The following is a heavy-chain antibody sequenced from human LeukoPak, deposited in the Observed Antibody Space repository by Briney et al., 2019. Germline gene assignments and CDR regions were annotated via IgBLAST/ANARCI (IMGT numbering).Heavy chain of an antibody. CDR2: IYSGGST. Sequence: GGSLRLSCAASGFTVSGKYMNWVRQALGKGLEWVSVIYSGGSTYYADSVKGRFTISRDNSKNTLYLQMNSLRAEDTAVYYCARGSTPYSGSYIDYWGQGTLVTVSS. V-gene: IGHV3-53*01. CDR1: GFTVSGKY. CDR3: ARGSTPYSGSYIDY. D-gene: IGHD1-26*01. J-gene: IGHJ4*02.